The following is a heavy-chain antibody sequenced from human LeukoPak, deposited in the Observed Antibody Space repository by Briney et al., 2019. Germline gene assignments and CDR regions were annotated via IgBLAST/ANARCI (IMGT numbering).Heavy chain of an antibody. Sequence: WASVKVSCKASGYTFTSYYMHWVRQAPGQGLECMGIINPSGGSTRYSQKFQGRVTMTRDTSTSTVYMELSSLRSEDTAVYYCARVRSGSYHLDYWGQGTLVTVSS. CDR3: ARVRSGSYHLDY. D-gene: IGHD1-26*01. CDR1: GYTFTSYY. V-gene: IGHV1-46*01. CDR2: INPSGGST. J-gene: IGHJ4*02.